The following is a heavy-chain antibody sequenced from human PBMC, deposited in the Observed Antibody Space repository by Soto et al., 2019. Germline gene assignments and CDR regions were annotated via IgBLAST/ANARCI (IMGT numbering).Heavy chain of an antibody. J-gene: IGHJ6*02. CDR1: GDSDSSNIAA. CDR2: AYYRSQSYY. D-gene: IGHD2-2*02. V-gene: IGHV6-1*01. CDR3: TNQKGDSRTYTGMDV. Sequence: SQALCLTCAISGDSDSSNIAASNWIRQSPSRGLEWLGRAYYRSQSYYDSAVSVRSRITVSPDTSKNQFSLQLNSVTPEDTAVYYCTNQKGDSRTYTGMDVWGQGTTVTVSS.